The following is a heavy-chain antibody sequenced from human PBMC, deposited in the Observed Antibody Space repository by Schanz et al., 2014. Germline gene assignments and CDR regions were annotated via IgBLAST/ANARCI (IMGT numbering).Heavy chain of an antibody. CDR2: ISRDGTTS. CDR1: GFIFNDYY. V-gene: IGHV3-11*01. CDR3: ARVVFFCDSSSCMNFYYMDV. Sequence: QVQLVESGGGLVKPGGSLRLSCAASGFIFNDYYMNWIRQAPGKGLEWLSYISRDGTTSYYADSVKGRFTISRDNAKNSLYLQLSSLQGEDTAVYFCARVVFFCDSSSCMNFYYMDVWGKGTTXTVSS. J-gene: IGHJ6*03. D-gene: IGHD2-21*01.